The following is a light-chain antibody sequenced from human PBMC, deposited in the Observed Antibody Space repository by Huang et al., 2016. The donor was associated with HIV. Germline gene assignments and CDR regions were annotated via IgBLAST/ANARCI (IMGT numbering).Light chain of an antibody. CDR3: QQYNSYSRT. Sequence: DIQMTQSPSTLSASVGERVTITCRASQSISSWFAWYQQKPGKAPKLLIYKASSLESGVPSRFSGSGSGTEFTLTISSLQPDDFATYYCQQYNSYSRTFGQGTKVEIK. V-gene: IGKV1-5*03. CDR2: KAS. CDR1: QSISSW. J-gene: IGKJ1*01.